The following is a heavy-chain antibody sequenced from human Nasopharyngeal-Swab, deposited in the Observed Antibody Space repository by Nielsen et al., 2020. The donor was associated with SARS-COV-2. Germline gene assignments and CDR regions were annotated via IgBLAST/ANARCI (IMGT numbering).Heavy chain of an antibody. V-gene: IGHV5-51*01. Sequence: TVSCQRSVYSFSPYWINCVRQMPGKGLEWMGIIYPCDSDTKYSPSFQGQVSISVDKSINTAYLQWNSLKASDTATYFCAIDYGSGTYGLDVWGQGTRVNVSS. CDR1: VYSFSPYW. CDR2: IYPCDSDT. J-gene: IGHJ6*02. CDR3: AIDYGSGTYGLDV. D-gene: IGHD3-10*01.